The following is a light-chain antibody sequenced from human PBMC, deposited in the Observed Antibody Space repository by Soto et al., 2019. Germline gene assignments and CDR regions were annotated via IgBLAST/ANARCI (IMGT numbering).Light chain of an antibody. CDR3: VLLYGGAWV. CDR2: RTS. Sequence: QAVVTQEPSLTVSPGGTVTLTCALTTGAVTSDYYPSWFQRKPGQALRTLIYRTSNKHSWTPARFSGSLLGGKAALTLSGVQPEDDADYYCVLLYGGAWVFGGGTKLTVL. CDR1: TGAVTSDYY. J-gene: IGLJ3*02. V-gene: IGLV7-43*01.